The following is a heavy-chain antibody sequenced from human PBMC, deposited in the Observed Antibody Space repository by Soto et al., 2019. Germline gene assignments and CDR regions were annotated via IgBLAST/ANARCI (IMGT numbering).Heavy chain of an antibody. CDR1: GGTFSRHV. J-gene: IGHJ4*02. D-gene: IGHD2-2*01. V-gene: IGHV1-69*09. Sequence: QVQLVQSGAEVKKPESSVKVSCKASGGTFSRHVITWVRQAPGQGPEWMGKINPLSGISHYAQKFQGRVTFTADTDRSTAYMELSSLRFDDTAVYYCATPACAATWSSPFHNLDHWGQGTLVTVSS. CDR2: INPLSGIS. CDR3: ATPACAATWSSPFHNLDH.